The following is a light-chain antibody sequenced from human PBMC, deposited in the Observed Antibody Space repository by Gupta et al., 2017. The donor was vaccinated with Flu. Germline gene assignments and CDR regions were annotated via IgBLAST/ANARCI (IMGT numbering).Light chain of an antibody. Sequence: DIQLTQSPSSLSASVGDRVTITCRTSQSVNIYLNWFHQRPGKAPKLLIYAATNLHSGVPSRFSGSGSGTEFTLTITSLQSEDFGIYYCHQPYRPLPTFGQGTRV. V-gene: IGKV1-39*01. CDR1: QSVNIY. CDR3: HQPYRPLPT. CDR2: AAT. J-gene: IGKJ1*01.